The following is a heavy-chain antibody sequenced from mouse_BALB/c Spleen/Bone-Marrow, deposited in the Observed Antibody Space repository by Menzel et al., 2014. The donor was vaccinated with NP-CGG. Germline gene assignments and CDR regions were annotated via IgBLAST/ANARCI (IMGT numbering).Heavy chain of an antibody. CDR1: GFTFSSFA. J-gene: IGHJ2*01. D-gene: IGHD1-1*01. V-gene: IGHV5-17*02. Sequence: EVMLVESGGGLVQPGGSRKLSCAASGFTFSSFAMRWVRQAPEKGLEWVAYISSGSSTIYYADTVMGRFTISRDNPKNTLFLQMTSLRSEGTAMYYCARSGSSSGYFDYWGQGTTLTVSS. CDR2: ISSGSSTI. CDR3: ARSGSSSGYFDY.